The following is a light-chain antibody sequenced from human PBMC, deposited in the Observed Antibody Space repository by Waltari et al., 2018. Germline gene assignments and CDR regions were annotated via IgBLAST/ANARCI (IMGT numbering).Light chain of an antibody. V-gene: IGKV3-20*01. Sequence: ENVLTQSPGTLSLSPGDRASLSCRASRTVNNNYIAWYQKRPGQPPRLLIHAATNRAPGIPDRISGSGSGTDFTLTITRLEPDDFAVYFCHQYGNSPPSFGGGTKVETK. CDR3: HQYGNSPPS. CDR2: AAT. CDR1: RTVNNNY. J-gene: IGKJ4*01.